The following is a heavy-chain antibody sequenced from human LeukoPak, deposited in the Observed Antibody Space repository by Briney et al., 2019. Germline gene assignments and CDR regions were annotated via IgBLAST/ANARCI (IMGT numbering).Heavy chain of an antibody. CDR2: IYYSGST. V-gene: IGHV4-59*01. D-gene: IGHD3-22*01. J-gene: IGHJ3*02. Sequence: SETLSLTCTVSGGSISSYYWSWIRQPPGKGLEWIGYIYYSGSTNYNPSLKSRFTMSVDTSKNQFSLKLSSVTAADTAVYYCARDKDYFDSGGAFDIWGQGTMVTVSS. CDR3: ARDKDYFDSGGAFDI. CDR1: GGSISSYY.